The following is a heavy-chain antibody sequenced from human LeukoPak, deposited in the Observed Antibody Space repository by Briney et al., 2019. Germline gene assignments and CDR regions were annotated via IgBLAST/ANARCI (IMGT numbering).Heavy chain of an antibody. V-gene: IGHV1-8*02. D-gene: IGHD3-22*01. CDR1: GYTFTGYY. J-gene: IGHJ6*03. Sequence: ASVKVSCKASGYTFTGYYMHWVRQAPGQGLEWMGWMNPNSGNTGYAQKFQGRVTMTWNTSISTAYMELSSLRSEDTAVYYCARGGYDSSGYYFRGYYYYYYMDVWGKGTTVTISS. CDR3: ARGGYDSSGYYFRGYYYYYYMDV. CDR2: MNPNSGNT.